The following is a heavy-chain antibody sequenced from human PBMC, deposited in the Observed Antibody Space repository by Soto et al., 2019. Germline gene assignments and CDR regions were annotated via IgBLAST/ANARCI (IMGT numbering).Heavy chain of an antibody. V-gene: IGHV1-18*01. CDR2: ISVYNDNT. CDR1: GYTFTSYG. J-gene: IGHJ1*01. CDR3: ARIGFDGH. D-gene: IGHD3-9*01. Sequence: QVQLEQSGSEIKKPGASVKVSCKDFGYTFTSYGIGWVRQAPGQGLEWMGWISVYNDNTNYAQKFKGRVTMTTETYSSTAYMELRSLKSADTAVYYCARIGFDGHWGQGTLVNVSS.